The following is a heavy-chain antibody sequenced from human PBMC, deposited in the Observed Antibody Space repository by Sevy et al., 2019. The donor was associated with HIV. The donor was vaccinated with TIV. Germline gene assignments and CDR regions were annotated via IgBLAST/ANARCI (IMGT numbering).Heavy chain of an antibody. CDR3: TTHLGVPFDY. V-gene: IGHV3-73*01. J-gene: IGHJ4*02. CDR1: GFNFSVSA. Sequence: GGSLRLSCAVSGFNFSVSAMHWVRQASGKGLEWLGRIRSKANNYATAYSTSVKGRFTMSRDDSKSTAYLQMNSLKSEDTALYYCTTHLGVPFDYWGQGALVTVSS. CDR2: IRSKANNYAT. D-gene: IGHD3-10*01.